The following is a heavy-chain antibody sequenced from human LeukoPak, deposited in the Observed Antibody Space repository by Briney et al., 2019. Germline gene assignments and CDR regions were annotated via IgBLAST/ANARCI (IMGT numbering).Heavy chain of an antibody. CDR1: GGPIRSSSYF. D-gene: IGHD6-19*01. V-gene: IGHV4-39*01. J-gene: IGHJ5*02. Sequence: SETLSLTCTVSGGPIRSSSYFWGWIPQPPGKGLEWIGSIYYSGSTYYNPSLKSRVTISVDTSKHQFSQKLSSVTAADTAVYYCATLTGYSSVLNWFDPWGQGTLVTVSS. CDR2: IYYSGST. CDR3: ATLTGYSSVLNWFDP.